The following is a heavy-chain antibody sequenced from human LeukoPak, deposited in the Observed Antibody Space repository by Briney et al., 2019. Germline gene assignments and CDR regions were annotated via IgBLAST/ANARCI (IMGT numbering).Heavy chain of an antibody. J-gene: IGHJ4*02. CDR1: GFKFDDYG. CDR3: AREGIYCVNGVCYLDY. Sequence: GGSLRLSCAASGFKFDDYGMSWVRQAPGKGLEWVSGISWNGGNTGYADSVKGRFAISRDNAKNSLFLQVNSLRADDTAFYYCAREGIYCVNGVCYLDYWGQGTLVAVSS. CDR2: ISWNGGNT. V-gene: IGHV3-20*04. D-gene: IGHD2-8*01.